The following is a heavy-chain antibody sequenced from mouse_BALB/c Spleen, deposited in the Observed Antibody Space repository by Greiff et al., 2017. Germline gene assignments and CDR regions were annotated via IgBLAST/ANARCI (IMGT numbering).Heavy chain of an antibody. Sequence: QVQLQQSGAELAKPGASVKMSCKASGYTFTSYWMHWVKQRPGQGLEWIGYINPSTGYTEYNQKVKDKATLTADKSSSTAYMQLSSLTSEDSAVYYCARPYYYAMDYWGQGTSVTVSS. CDR2: INPSTGYT. J-gene: IGHJ4*01. CDR3: ARPYYYAMDY. V-gene: IGHV1-7*01. CDR1: GYTFTSYW.